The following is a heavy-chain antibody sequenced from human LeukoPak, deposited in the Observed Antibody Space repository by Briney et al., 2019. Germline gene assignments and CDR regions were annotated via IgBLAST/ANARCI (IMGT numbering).Heavy chain of an antibody. D-gene: IGHD3-22*01. V-gene: IGHV3-30-3*01. Sequence: GGSLRLSCAASEFTFSSYWMNWVRQAPGKGLEWVAVISYDGSNKYYADSVKGRFTISRDNSKNTLYLQMNSLRAEDTAVYYCARARYYYDSSGYAIDYWGQGTLVTVSS. CDR3: ARARYYYDSSGYAIDY. CDR2: ISYDGSNK. CDR1: EFTFSSYW. J-gene: IGHJ4*02.